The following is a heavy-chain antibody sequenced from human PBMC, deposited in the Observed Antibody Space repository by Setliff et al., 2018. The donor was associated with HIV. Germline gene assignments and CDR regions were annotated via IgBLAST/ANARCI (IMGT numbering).Heavy chain of an antibody. J-gene: IGHJ6*03. D-gene: IGHD3-10*01. CDR1: GYTFATYA. Sequence: ASVKVSCKASGYTFATYAVLWVRQAPGQRLESMGWINPGNGNTKYSQKFQGRVTISMDASATTLYMELSSLRSEDTAVYHCARGRGNDYGNYSYYYYMDVWGKGTTVTVSS. CDR2: INPGNGNT. CDR3: ARGRGNDYGNYSYYYYMDV. V-gene: IGHV1-3*01.